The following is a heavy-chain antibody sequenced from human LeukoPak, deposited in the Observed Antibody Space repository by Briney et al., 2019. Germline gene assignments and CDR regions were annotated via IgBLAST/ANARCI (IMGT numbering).Heavy chain of an antibody. CDR3: ARDLLHRGYAFDI. D-gene: IGHD5-12*01. CDR1: GGSISSGTYY. CDR2: IYSSGST. Sequence: SETLSLTCTVSGGSISSGTYYWGWIRQPAGKGLEWIGRIYSSGSTNYNPSLKSRVTMSVDTSKNQFSLNLTSVTAADTTVYYCARDLLHRGYAFDIWGQGTMVTVSS. V-gene: IGHV4-61*02. J-gene: IGHJ3*02.